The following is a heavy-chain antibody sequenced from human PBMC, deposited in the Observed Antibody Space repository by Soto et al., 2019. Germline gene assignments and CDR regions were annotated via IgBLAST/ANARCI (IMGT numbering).Heavy chain of an antibody. CDR1: GGSVSSGGYY. J-gene: IGHJ4*02. V-gene: IGHV4-31*03. CDR2: IYYNGTT. D-gene: IGHD2-8*01. CDR3: ARRALPQCINGVCYKDGFWDY. Sequence: SETLSLTCTVSGGSVSSGGYYWSWIRQHPGTGLEWIGYIYYNGTTYFNPSLKSRASISLDTSKNEFSLKLTSVTAADTAVYYCARRALPQCINGVCYKDGFWDYWGQGALVTVSS.